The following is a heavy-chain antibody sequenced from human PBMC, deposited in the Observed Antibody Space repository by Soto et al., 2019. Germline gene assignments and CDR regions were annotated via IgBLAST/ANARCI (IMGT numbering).Heavy chain of an antibody. CDR2: ITSSSSTI. Sequence: QVELVESGGGLVKPGGSLRLSCAASGLSFSDYYMSWIRQAPGKGLEWIAYITSSSSTIYYADSVKGRFTISRNDAKNSLYLQLDSLRAEDTAVYYWATVFRSSIFIYWGQGTLVTVSS. CDR3: ATVFRSSIFIY. V-gene: IGHV3-11*01. CDR1: GLSFSDYY. J-gene: IGHJ4*02. D-gene: IGHD3-10*02.